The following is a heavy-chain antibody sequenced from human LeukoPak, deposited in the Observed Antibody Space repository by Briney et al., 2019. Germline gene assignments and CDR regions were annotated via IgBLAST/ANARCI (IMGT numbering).Heavy chain of an antibody. CDR2: ISYDGSNK. D-gene: IGHD3-10*01. CDR1: GFTFSSYG. CDR3: AKLHYGSGSSIDY. J-gene: IGHJ4*02. Sequence: PGGSLRLSCAASGFTFSSYGMHWVRQAPGKGLEWVAVISYDGSNKYYADSVKGRFTISRDNSKNTLYLQMNSLRAEDTAVCYCAKLHYGSGSSIDYWGQGTLVTVSS. V-gene: IGHV3-30*18.